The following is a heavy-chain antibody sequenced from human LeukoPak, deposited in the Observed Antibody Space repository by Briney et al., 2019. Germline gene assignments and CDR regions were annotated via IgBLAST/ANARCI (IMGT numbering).Heavy chain of an antibody. CDR2: ISGSGGST. Sequence: PGGSLRLSCAASGFTFSSYAMSWVRQAPGKGLEWVSAISGSGGSTYYADPVKGRFTISRDNSKNTLYLQMNSLRAEDTAVYYCVMNPYHTGEQEYYYYGMDVWGQGTTVAVSS. V-gene: IGHV3-23*01. CDR3: VMNPYHTGEQEYYYYGMDV. J-gene: IGHJ6*02. D-gene: IGHD1/OR15-1a*01. CDR1: GFTFSSYA.